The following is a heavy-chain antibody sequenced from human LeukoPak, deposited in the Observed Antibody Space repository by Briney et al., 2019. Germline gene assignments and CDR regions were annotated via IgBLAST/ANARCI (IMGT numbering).Heavy chain of an antibody. D-gene: IGHD5-18*01. CDR1: GFTFSSYG. J-gene: IGHJ4*02. Sequence: GGSLRLSCAASGFTFSSYGMHWVRQAPGKGLEWVAVVSYDGSDEQYADSVKGRFTISRDNSKNTLYLQMNSLRAEDTAVYYCARGASGYSYGWGQGTLVTVSS. CDR2: VSYDGSDE. V-gene: IGHV3-30*03. CDR3: ARGASGYSYG.